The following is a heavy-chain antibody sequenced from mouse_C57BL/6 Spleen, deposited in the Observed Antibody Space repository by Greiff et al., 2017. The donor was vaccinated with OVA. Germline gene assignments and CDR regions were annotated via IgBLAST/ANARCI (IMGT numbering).Heavy chain of an antibody. CDR2: ISGGGGNT. J-gene: IGHJ3*01. Sequence: EVQVVESGGGLVKPGGSLKLSCAASGFTFSSYTMSWVRQTPEKRLEWVATISGGGGNTYYPDSVKGRFTISRDNAKHTLYLQMSSLGSEDTVLYCCARHRDYAFAYWGQGTLVTVSA. CDR1: GFTFSSYT. CDR3: ARHRDYAFAY. V-gene: IGHV5-9*01. D-gene: IGHD1-1*01.